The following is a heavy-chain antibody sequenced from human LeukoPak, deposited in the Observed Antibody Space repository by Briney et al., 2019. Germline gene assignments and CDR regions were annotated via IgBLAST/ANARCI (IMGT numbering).Heavy chain of an antibody. J-gene: IGHJ4*02. V-gene: IGHV3-48*03. CDR1: GFTFSSYE. CDR3: ARAITIFGV. D-gene: IGHD3-3*01. Sequence: GGSLRLSCAASGFTFSSYEMNWVRQAPGKGLEWVSYISSSGSTIYYADSVKGRFTISRDNAKNSLYVQMNSLRAEDTAVYYCARAITIFGVWGQGTLVTVSS. CDR2: ISSSGSTI.